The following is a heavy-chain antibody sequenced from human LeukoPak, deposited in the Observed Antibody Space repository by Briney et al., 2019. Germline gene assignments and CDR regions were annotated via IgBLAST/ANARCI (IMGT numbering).Heavy chain of an antibody. CDR1: GFTFSSYW. CDR2: IKPDGSET. J-gene: IGHJ4*02. V-gene: IGHV3-7*01. D-gene: IGHD2-15*01. Sequence: GGSLRLSCAASGFTFSSYWMSWVRQAPGKGPEWVANIKPDGSETYYVDSVKGRFTIARDSAKNSLYLQMNSLRAEDTAVYYCARARYCSGGSCYSDYWGQGALVTVSS. CDR3: ARARYCSGGSCYSDY.